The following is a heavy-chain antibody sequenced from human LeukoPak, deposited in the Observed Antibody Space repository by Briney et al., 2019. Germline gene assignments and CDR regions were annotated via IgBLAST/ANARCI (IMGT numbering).Heavy chain of an antibody. V-gene: IGHV3-23*01. D-gene: IGHD3-16*01. CDR3: ARAGGLQLFDY. J-gene: IGHJ4*02. CDR1: GFTFSSYA. Sequence: GSLRLSCAASGFTFSSYAMSWVRQAPGKVLEWVSAISGSGGSTYYADSVKGRFTISRDNSKNTLYLQMNSLRAEDTAVYYCARAGGLQLFDYWGQGTLVTVSS. CDR2: ISGSGGST.